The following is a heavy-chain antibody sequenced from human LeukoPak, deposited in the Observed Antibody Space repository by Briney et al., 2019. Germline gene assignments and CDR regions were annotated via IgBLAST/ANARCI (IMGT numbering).Heavy chain of an antibody. V-gene: IGHV1-2*02. CDR1: GYTFTGYY. J-gene: IGHJ4*02. D-gene: IGHD6-13*01. Sequence: GASVKVSFKASGYTFTGYYIHWVRQAPGQGLEWMGWINPSSSGTNYSQKFQGRVTMTRDTSISIAYMELSRLRSDDTAVYYCARGEGYSNYWYGGDYWGQGTLVTVSS. CDR3: ARGEGYSNYWYGGDY. CDR2: INPSSSGT.